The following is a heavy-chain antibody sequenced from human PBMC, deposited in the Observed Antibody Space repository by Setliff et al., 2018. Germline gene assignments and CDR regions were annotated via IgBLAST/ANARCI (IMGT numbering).Heavy chain of an antibody. Sequence: SETLSLTCTVSGGSISSAPYYWSWIRQHPGKGLEWIGYIYYSGSTSYYNPSLKSRVTISVDTSKNQFSLKLSSVTAADTAVYYCARGRAGHSGHWGQGTLVTVSS. V-gene: IGHV4-31*02. D-gene: IGHD6-19*01. CDR3: ARGRAGHSGH. J-gene: IGHJ4*02. CDR2: IYYSGSTS. CDR1: GGSISSAPYY.